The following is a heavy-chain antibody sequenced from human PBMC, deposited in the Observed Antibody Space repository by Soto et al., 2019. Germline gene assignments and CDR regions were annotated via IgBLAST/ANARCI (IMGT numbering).Heavy chain of an antibody. CDR3: ARLHGSGSYYNGDAFDI. Sequence: QVQLVQSGAEVKKPGASVKASCRVLVYTFPSYVITWVRQAPGQGLGGRGWSSAYNGNTNYAQKSQGRVTLTTDTSPSTAYMELKSLRSDDTAVYYCARLHGSGSYYNGDAFDIWGQGTMVTVSS. V-gene: IGHV1-18*01. J-gene: IGHJ3*02. CDR2: SSAYNGNT. CDR1: VYTFPSYV. D-gene: IGHD3-10*01.